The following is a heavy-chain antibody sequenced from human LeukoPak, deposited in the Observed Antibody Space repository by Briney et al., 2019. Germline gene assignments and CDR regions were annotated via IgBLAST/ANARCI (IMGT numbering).Heavy chain of an antibody. CDR2: IYYSGST. CDR3: AREPPSYYYDSSGYRGAFDI. J-gene: IGHJ3*02. Sequence: SETLSLTCTVSGGPISSSSYYWGWIRQPPGKGLEWIGSIYYSGSTYYNPSLKSRVTISIDTSKNQFSLKLSSVTAADTAVYYCAREPPSYYYDSSGYRGAFDIWGQGTMVTVSS. V-gene: IGHV4-39*07. CDR1: GGPISSSSYY. D-gene: IGHD3-22*01.